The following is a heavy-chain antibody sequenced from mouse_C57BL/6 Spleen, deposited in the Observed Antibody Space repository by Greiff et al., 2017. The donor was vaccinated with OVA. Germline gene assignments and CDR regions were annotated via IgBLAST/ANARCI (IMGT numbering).Heavy chain of an antibody. CDR1: GYTFTSYG. D-gene: IGHD1-1*01. CDR2: IYPRSGNT. Sequence: QVQLQQSGAELARPGASVKLSCKASGYTFTSYGISWVKQRTGQGLEWIGEIYPRSGNTYYNEKFKGKATLTADKSSSTAYMELRSLTSEDSAVYFCARSLVSGSSYGYFDVWGTGTTVTVSS. CDR3: ARSLVSGSSYGYFDV. J-gene: IGHJ1*03. V-gene: IGHV1-81*01.